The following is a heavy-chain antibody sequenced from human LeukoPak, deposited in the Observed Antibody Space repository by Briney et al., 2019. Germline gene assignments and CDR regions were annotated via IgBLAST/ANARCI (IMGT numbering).Heavy chain of an antibody. D-gene: IGHD3-10*01. Sequence: ASVKVSCKASGYTFSSYGISWVRQAPGQGLEWMGWINPNSGGTNYAQKLQGRVTMTTDTSTSTAYMELRSLRSDDTAVYYCARAERITMVRGVHDYWGQGTLVTVSS. V-gene: IGHV1-18*01. CDR1: GYTFSSYG. CDR3: ARAERITMVRGVHDY. CDR2: INPNSGGT. J-gene: IGHJ4*02.